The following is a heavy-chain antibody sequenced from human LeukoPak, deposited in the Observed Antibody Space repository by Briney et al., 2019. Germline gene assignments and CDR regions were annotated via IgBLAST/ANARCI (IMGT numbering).Heavy chain of an antibody. Sequence: PGGSLRLSCAASGLTFDDSAMHWVRQVPGKGLEWVSGINRSGGTVGYAESVKGRFTISRDNAKNSLYLQMSSLRADDTAVYYCARGGSYRATDYNFYYGMDVWGQGTTVTVSS. CDR1: GLTFDDSA. CDR2: INRSGGTV. CDR3: ARGGSYRATDYNFYYGMDV. D-gene: IGHD3-16*02. J-gene: IGHJ6*02. V-gene: IGHV3-9*01.